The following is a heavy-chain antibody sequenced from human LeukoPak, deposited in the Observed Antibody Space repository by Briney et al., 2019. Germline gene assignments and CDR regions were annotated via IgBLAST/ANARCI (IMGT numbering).Heavy chain of an antibody. Sequence: PSETLSLTCTVSGGSISSSSYYWSWIRQPPGKGLEWIGSIYYSGSTYYNPSLKSRVTISVDTSKNQFSLKLSSVTAADTAVYYCARQKIYCSSTSCYPPDWFDPWGQGTLVTVSS. D-gene: IGHD2-2*01. J-gene: IGHJ5*02. V-gene: IGHV4-39*01. CDR2: IYYSGST. CDR3: ARQKIYCSSTSCYPPDWFDP. CDR1: GGSISSSSYY.